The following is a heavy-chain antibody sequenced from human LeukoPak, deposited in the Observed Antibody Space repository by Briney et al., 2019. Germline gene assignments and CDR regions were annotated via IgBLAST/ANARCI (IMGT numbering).Heavy chain of an antibody. CDR3: ARSGSGQWLVDY. CDR1: GGTFSSYA. D-gene: IGHD6-19*01. V-gene: IGHV1-69*01. Sequence: SVKVSCKASGGTFSSYAISWMRQAPGQGLAWMGGIIPIVGTANYAQKFQGRVTITADESTSTAYMELSSLRSEDTAVYYCARSGSGQWLVDYWGQGTLVTVSS. CDR2: IIPIVGTA. J-gene: IGHJ4*02.